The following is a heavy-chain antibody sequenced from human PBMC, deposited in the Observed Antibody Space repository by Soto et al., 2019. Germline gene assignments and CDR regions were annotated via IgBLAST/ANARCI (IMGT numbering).Heavy chain of an antibody. CDR2: INPAGNVQ. Sequence: VQLVESGGGLVQPGESLRLSCTASGLTFSISWMTWVRQAPGEGLEWVSNINPAGNVQHYADSVKERFTISRDNAKNSLFLQMSGLRVEDTAVYYCATANTPYAFDMWGQGTMVTLSS. V-gene: IGHV3-7*01. J-gene: IGHJ3*02. CDR3: ATANTPYAFDM. CDR1: GLTFSISW.